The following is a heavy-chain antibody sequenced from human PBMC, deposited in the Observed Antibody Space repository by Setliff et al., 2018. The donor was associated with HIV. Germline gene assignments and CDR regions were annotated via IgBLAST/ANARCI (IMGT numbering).Heavy chain of an antibody. J-gene: IGHJ3*01. Sequence: NPSETLSLTCTVSDGTIHSYWWNWIRQPAGRGPEWIGRIYSSGPTDYNPSLKSRVSMSIVTAKSQFFLRLTSVTAADTAVYYCARSTVMVGDAFDFWGQGKMVTVSS. CDR3: ARSTVMVGDAFDF. CDR2: IYSSGPT. D-gene: IGHD2-21*01. CDR1: DGTIHSYW. V-gene: IGHV4-4*07.